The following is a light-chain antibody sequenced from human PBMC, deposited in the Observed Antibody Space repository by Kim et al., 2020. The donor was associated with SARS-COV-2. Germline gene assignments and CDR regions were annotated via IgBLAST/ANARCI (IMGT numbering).Light chain of an antibody. CDR1: KLGDKY. Sequence: SVSPGQTASITCSGDKLGDKYVCWNQQKPGQSPVRVIYEDSRRPSGIPERFLGSNSGNTATLTISGTQAMDEADYYCQAWDSSTGVFGGGTKLTVL. J-gene: IGLJ3*02. CDR3: QAWDSSTGV. CDR2: EDS. V-gene: IGLV3-1*01.